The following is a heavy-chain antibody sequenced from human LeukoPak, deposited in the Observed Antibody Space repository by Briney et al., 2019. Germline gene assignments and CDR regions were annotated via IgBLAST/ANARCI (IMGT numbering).Heavy chain of an antibody. CDR2: IIGSGGST. CDR3: AKGSARGIAVAGTGYFQQ. D-gene: IGHD6-19*01. V-gene: IGHV3-23*01. J-gene: IGHJ1*01. Sequence: GGSLRLSCAASGFSFSSYAMNWVRQAPGKGLEWVSAIIGSGGSTGYADSVKGRLTISRDNSKNTLYLQMNSLRAEDTAVYYCAKGSARGIAVAGTGYFQQWGQGTLVAVSS. CDR1: GFSFSSYA.